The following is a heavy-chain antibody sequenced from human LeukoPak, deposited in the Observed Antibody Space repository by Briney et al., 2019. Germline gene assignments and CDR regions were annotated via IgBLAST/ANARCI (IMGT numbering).Heavy chain of an antibody. V-gene: IGHV3-30*03. CDR1: GFTFSSYG. J-gene: IGHJ5*02. D-gene: IGHD2-2*03. CDR2: ISNDGSNK. Sequence: PGRSLRLSCAASGFTFSSYGMHWVRQAPGKGLEWVAVISNDGSNKYYADSVKGRFTISRDNSNNTLYLQMNSLSTEDTAVYYCAGDGDCSTTRCYRMGNWLDPWGQGALVTVSS. CDR3: AGDGDCSTTRCYRMGNWLDP.